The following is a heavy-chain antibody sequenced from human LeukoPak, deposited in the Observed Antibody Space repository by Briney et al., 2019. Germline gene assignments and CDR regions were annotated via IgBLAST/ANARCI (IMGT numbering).Heavy chain of an antibody. Sequence: SETLSLTCTVSGGSISSYYWSWIRQPPGKGLEWIGYIYYSGSTNYNPSLKSRVTISVDTSKNQFSLKLSSVTAADTAVYYCATTRREDGSPSFDYWGQGTLVTVSS. CDR3: ATTRREDGSPSFDY. V-gene: IGHV4-59*08. CDR1: GGSISSYY. D-gene: IGHD3-10*01. CDR2: IYYSGST. J-gene: IGHJ4*02.